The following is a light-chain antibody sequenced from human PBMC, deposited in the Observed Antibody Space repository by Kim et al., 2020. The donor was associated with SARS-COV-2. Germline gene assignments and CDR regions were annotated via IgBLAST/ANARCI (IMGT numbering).Light chain of an antibody. CDR3: QQYGSSPYT. CDR2: GAS. V-gene: IGKV3-20*01. CDR1: QSVSSTY. J-gene: IGKJ2*01. Sequence: LSPGERATLSCRASQSVSSTYLAWYLQTPGQAPRLLIYGASSRATGIPDRFSGSGSGTDFTLTISSLEPEDFVVYYCQQYGSSPYTFGQGTKLEI.